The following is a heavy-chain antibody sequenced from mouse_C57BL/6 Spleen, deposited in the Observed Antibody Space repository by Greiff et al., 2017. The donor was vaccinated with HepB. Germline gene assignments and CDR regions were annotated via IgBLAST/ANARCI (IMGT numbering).Heavy chain of an antibody. D-gene: IGHD3-1*01. CDR3: AIGLRDAMDF. J-gene: IGHJ4*01. Sequence: EVKLMESGGGLVQPGGSLSLSCAASGFTFTDYYMSWVRQPPGKALEWLGFIRNKANGYTTEYSASVKGRFTISRDNSQSILYLQMNALRAADSATYYCAIGLRDAMDFWGQGTSVTVSS. V-gene: IGHV7-3*01. CDR2: IRNKANGYTT. CDR1: GFTFTDYY.